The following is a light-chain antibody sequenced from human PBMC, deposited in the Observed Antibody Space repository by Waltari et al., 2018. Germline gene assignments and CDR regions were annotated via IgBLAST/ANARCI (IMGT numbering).Light chain of an antibody. CDR3: QQSNFFPRT. Sequence: DIQMTQSPSSVSASVGDRVPITCRASQDISTWLPWYQQKPGTAPKLLIYLASTLQSGVPSRFSGSGSGTDFTLSIRNLQPEDSAIYFCQQSNFFPRTFGQGTKLEI. CDR1: QDISTW. J-gene: IGKJ2*01. CDR2: LAS. V-gene: IGKV1D-12*01.